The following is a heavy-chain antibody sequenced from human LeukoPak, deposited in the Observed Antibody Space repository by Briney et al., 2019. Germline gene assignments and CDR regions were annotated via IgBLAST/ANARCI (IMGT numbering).Heavy chain of an antibody. Sequence: GRSLRLSCAASGFTFSSYSMNWVRQAPGKGLEWVSSISSSSSYIYYADSVKGRFTISRDNAKNSLYLQMNSLRAEDTAVYYCARVRNGDYQDDAFDIWGQGTMVTVSS. D-gene: IGHD4-17*01. CDR3: ARVRNGDYQDDAFDI. CDR1: GFTFSSYS. J-gene: IGHJ3*02. V-gene: IGHV3-21*01. CDR2: ISSSSSYI.